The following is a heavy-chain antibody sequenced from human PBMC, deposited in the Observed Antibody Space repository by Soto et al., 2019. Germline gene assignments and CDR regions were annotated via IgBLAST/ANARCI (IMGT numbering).Heavy chain of an antibody. D-gene: IGHD5-18*01. CDR3: ARSPYSYGPIDY. Sequence: PGGSVTLSCAATRFTVSSNYMSWVRPAPGKVLEWVSVIYSGGSTYYAVSVKGRFTISRDNSKNTLYLQMNSLRAEDTAVYYCARSPYSYGPIDYWGQGTLVTVSS. CDR2: IYSGGST. J-gene: IGHJ4*02. CDR1: RFTVSSNY. V-gene: IGHV3-66*01.